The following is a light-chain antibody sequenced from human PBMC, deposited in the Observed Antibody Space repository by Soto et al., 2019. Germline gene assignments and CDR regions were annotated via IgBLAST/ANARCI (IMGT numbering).Light chain of an antibody. CDR3: QSYDSSLSGSQV. Sequence: QSVLTQPPSVSGAPGQRVTISCTGSSSNIGAGYDVHWYQQLPGTAPNLLIYGNSNRPSGVPDQFSGSKSGTSASLAITGLQAEDEADYYCQSYDSSLSGSQVFGTGTKVTVL. CDR2: GNS. V-gene: IGLV1-40*01. J-gene: IGLJ1*01. CDR1: SSNIGAGYD.